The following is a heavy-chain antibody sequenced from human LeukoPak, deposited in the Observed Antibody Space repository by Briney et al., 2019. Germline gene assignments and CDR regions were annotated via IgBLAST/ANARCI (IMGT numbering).Heavy chain of an antibody. CDR3: ARSPSGRGGIDYYYGMDV. D-gene: IGHD1-26*01. V-gene: IGHV4-30-2*01. Sequence: SETLSLTCAVSGGSISSGGYSWSRPRQPPGKGLEWIGYIYHGGSTYYNPSLKSRVTISVDRSKNQFSLKLSSVTAADTAVYYCARSPSGRGGIDYYYGMDVWGQGTTVTVSS. CDR2: IYHGGST. CDR1: GGSISSGGYS. J-gene: IGHJ6*02.